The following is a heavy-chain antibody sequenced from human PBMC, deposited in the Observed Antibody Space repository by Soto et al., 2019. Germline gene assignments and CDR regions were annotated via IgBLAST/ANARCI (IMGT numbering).Heavy chain of an antibody. CDR1: GYTFTSYA. J-gene: IGHJ6*02. CDR3: ARGVVGATRGMDV. V-gene: IGHV1-3*01. Sequence: QVQLVQSGAEVKKPGASVKVSCKASGYTFTSYAMHWVRQAPGQRLEGMGWINAGNGNTKYSQKFQGRATIKRDTAGSTAYMKLSSLRSEDTAVYYCARGVVGATRGMDVWGQGTTVTVSS. CDR2: INAGNGNT. D-gene: IGHD1-26*01.